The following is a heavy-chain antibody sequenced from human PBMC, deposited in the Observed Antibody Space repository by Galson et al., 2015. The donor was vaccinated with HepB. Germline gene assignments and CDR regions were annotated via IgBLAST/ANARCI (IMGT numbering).Heavy chain of an antibody. D-gene: IGHD3-10*01. V-gene: IGHV3-23*01. Sequence: SLRLSCAASGFTFSSYAMSWVRQAPGKGLEWVSAISGSGGSTYYADSVKGRFTISRDNSKNTLYLQMNSLRAEDTAVCYCAKAVVRGVINAFDYWGQGTLVTVSS. J-gene: IGHJ4*02. CDR3: AKAVVRGVINAFDY. CDR2: ISGSGGST. CDR1: GFTFSSYA.